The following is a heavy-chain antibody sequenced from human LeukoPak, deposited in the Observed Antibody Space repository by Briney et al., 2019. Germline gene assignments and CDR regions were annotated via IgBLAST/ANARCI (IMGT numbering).Heavy chain of an antibody. V-gene: IGHV3-48*03. J-gene: IGHJ6*02. CDR3: ARGRGLYGMDV. CDR2: TSSTGNTM. CDR1: GFTFRSYE. Sequence: PGGSLRLSCAASGFTFRSYEMNWVRQAPGKGLEWGSYTSSTGNTMYYADSVKGRFTISRDNANNSLYLQMNSLRVEDTSFYYCARGRGLYGMDVWGQGTTVTVSS.